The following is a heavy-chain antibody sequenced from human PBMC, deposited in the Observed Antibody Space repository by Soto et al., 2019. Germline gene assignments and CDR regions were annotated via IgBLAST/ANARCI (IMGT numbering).Heavy chain of an antibody. J-gene: IGHJ4*02. D-gene: IGHD2-21*02. CDR2: IYYSGST. CDR1: GDCMNNRSYY. Sequence: ETLSLKGTVTGDCMNNRSYYWGWIRQPPGKGLEWIGSIYYSGSTYNNPSLKSRVSMSVDTSKNQFSLKLRSVTAADTALYYCERQRTSVVTQAYFDSWGQGSLVTVSS. V-gene: IGHV4-39*01. CDR3: ERQRTSVVTQAYFDS.